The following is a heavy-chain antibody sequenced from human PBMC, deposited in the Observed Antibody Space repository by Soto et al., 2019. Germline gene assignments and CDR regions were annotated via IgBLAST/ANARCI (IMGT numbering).Heavy chain of an antibody. Sequence: PSETLSLTCTVSGGSISSGDYYWSWIRQPPGKGLEWIGYIYYSGSTYYNPSLKSRVTISVDTSKNQFSLKLSSVTAADTAVYYCARVEWPDYFDYWGQGTLVTVSS. CDR3: ARVEWPDYFDY. D-gene: IGHD1-1*01. V-gene: IGHV4-30-4*01. CDR1: GGSISSGDYY. J-gene: IGHJ4*02. CDR2: IYYSGST.